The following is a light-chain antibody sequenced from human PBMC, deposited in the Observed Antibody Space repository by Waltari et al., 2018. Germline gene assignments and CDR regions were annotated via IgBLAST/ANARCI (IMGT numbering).Light chain of an antibody. CDR2: YAN. J-gene: IGKJ4*01. V-gene: IGKV1-13*02. CDR1: QGISSY. CDR3: QQGNSYPLT. Sequence: IQMSQSPSSLSASVGDRVTITCRASQGISSYLNWYQQKPGKAPKLLIYYANSLASGVPSRFSGSGSGTEFTLTISSLQPEDFATYYCQQGNSYPLTFGGGAKVEIK.